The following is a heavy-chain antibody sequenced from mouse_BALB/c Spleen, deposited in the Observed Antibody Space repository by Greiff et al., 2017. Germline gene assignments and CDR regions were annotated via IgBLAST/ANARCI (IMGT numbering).Heavy chain of an antibody. CDR2: IWAGGST. Sequence: VQLKESGPGLVAPSQSLSITCTVSGFSLTSYGVHWVRQPPGKGLEWLGVIWAGGSTNYNSALMSRLSISKDNSKSQVFLKMNSLQTDDTAMYYCARGYYGNYEAWFAYWGQGTLVTVSA. CDR3: ARGYYGNYEAWFAY. D-gene: IGHD2-1*01. V-gene: IGHV2-9*02. CDR1: GFSLTSYG. J-gene: IGHJ3*01.